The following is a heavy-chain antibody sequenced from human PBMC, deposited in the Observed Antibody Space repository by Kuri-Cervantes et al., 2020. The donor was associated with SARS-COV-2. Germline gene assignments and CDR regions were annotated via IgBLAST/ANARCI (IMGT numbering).Heavy chain of an antibody. CDR2: ISAYNGNT. CDR3: AREVLIGGSYPDAFDI. D-gene: IGHD1-26*01. Sequence: ALVKVSCKASGYTFTSYGISWVRQAPGQGLEWMGWISAYNGNTNYAQKLQGRVTMTTDTSTSTAYMELRSLRSDDTAVYYCAREVLIGGSYPDAFDIWGQGTMVTVSS. J-gene: IGHJ3*02. V-gene: IGHV1-18*01. CDR1: GYTFTSYG.